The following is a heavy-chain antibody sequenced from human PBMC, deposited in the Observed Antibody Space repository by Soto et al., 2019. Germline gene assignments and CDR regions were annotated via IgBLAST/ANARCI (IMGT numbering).Heavy chain of an antibody. J-gene: IGHJ4*02. CDR1: GYTFTNYY. Sequence: ASVKVSCTASGYTFTNYYVQWVRQAPGQGLEWMGVIHPDGGHTTYSQKFQDRVTMTRDTFTSTIYMELSSLRSEDTAVYYCARGDNDYWGQGTLVTVSS. CDR3: ARGDNDY. CDR2: IHPDGGHT. V-gene: IGHV1-46*01.